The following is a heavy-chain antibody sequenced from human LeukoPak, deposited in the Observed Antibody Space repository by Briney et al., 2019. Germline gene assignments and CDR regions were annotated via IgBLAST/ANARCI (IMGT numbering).Heavy chain of an antibody. CDR3: ARDYTYYYDSSGYYSYAFDI. CDR2: INPNSGGT. CDR1: GYTFTGYY. J-gene: IGHJ3*02. Sequence: VASVKVSCKASGYTFTGYYMHWVRQAPGQGLEWMGWINPNSGGTNYAQKFQGRVTMTRDTSISTAYMELSRLRSDDTAVYYCARDYTYYYDSSGYYSYAFDIWGQGTMVTVSS. D-gene: IGHD3-22*01. V-gene: IGHV1-2*02.